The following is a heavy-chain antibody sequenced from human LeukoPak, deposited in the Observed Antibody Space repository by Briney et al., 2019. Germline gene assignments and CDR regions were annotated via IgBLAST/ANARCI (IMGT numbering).Heavy chain of an antibody. CDR2: ISYSGST. J-gene: IGHJ4*02. CDR3: ARYIWGSYPTFEDY. CDR1: GGSISSYY. V-gene: IGHV4-59*01. D-gene: IGHD3-16*02. Sequence: SETLSLTCTVSGGSISSYYWSWIRQPPGKGLAWIGYISYSGSTNYNPPLESRVTISVDTSKNQLSLKLNSVTAADTAVYYCARYIWGSYPTFEDYWGQGSLVTVSS.